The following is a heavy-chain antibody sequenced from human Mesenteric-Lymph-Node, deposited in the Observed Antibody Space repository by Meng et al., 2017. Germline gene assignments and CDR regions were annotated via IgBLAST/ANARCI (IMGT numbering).Heavy chain of an antibody. D-gene: IGHD4-23*01. CDR2: INWNGDTI. CDR1: GFTFDDYA. CDR3: AKDWKQTTVVTHFDY. V-gene: IGHV3-9*01. J-gene: IGHJ4*02. Sequence: SLKISCAASGFTFDDYAMHWVRQAPGKGLEWVSGINWNGDTIGYADSVKGRFTISRDNAKNSLYLQMSSLRPEDTALYYCAKDWKQTTVVTHFDYWGQGTLITVSS.